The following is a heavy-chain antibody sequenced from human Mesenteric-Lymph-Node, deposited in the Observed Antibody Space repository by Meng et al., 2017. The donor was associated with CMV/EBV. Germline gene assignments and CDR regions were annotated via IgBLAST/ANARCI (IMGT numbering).Heavy chain of an antibody. CDR3: ASSPLLGEWDY. CDR1: GFTFSDYY. V-gene: IGHV3-11*01. J-gene: IGHJ4*02. Sequence: GGSLRLSCAASGFTFSDYYMNWIRQAPGKGLEWVSYISGGGRTIFYADSVKGRFTISRDNAKNSLYLQMNSLRAEDTAVYYCASSPLLGEWDYWGQGTLVTVSS. D-gene: IGHD2/OR15-2a*01. CDR2: ISGGGRTI.